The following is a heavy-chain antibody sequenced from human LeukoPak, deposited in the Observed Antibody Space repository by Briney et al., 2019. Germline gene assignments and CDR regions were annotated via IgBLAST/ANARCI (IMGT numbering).Heavy chain of an antibody. CDR3: AKGGGWSPAVLFDY. CDR2: ISGSGGST. D-gene: IGHD6-19*01. CDR1: GFTFSSYA. V-gene: IGHV3-23*01. Sequence: GGSLRLSCAASGFTFSSYAMSWVRQAPGKGLEWVSAISGSGGSTYYADSVKGRFTISRDNSKNTLFLQMNSLRAEDTAVYYCAKGGGWSPAVLFDYWGQGTLVTVSS. J-gene: IGHJ4*02.